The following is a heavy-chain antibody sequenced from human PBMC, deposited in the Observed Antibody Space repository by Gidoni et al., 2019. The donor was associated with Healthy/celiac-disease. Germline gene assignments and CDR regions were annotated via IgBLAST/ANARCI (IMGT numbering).Heavy chain of an antibody. D-gene: IGHD1-26*01. CDR1: GCTFFNAW. Sequence: EVQLVESVGGSVKPGGSLTCSCAATGCTFFNAWIRWVRQAPGKGLEWVGRMKSKTDGGTTDYAAPVKGRFTISRDDSKSTLYLQMSSLKTEDTAVYYCTTEGVVGATTSGDYWNQGTLVTVSS. CDR3: TTEGVVGATTSGDY. CDR2: MKSKTDGGTT. J-gene: IGHJ4*02. V-gene: IGHV3-15*01.